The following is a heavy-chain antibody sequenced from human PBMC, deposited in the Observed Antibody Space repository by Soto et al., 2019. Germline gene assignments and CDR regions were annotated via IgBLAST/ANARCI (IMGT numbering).Heavy chain of an antibody. J-gene: IGHJ4*02. CDR3: ARGPYIAAAGDVDFDY. CDR1: GYTFTGYY. CDR2: INPNSGGT. Sequence: ASVKVSCKASGYTFTGYYMHWVRQAPGPGLEWMGWINPNSGGTNYAQKFKGRVTMTRDTSISTAYMELSRLRSDDTAVYYCARGPYIAAAGDVDFDYWGQGTLVTVSS. V-gene: IGHV1-2*02. D-gene: IGHD6-13*01.